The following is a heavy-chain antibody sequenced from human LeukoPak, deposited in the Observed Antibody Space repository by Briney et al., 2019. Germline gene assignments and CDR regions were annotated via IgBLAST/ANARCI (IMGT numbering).Heavy chain of an antibody. CDR3: AKDPNGDYVGAFDS. D-gene: IGHD4-17*01. CDR2: ITGGGGGT. Sequence: GGSLRLSCAASGLTFSDYAMTWVRQAPGKGLEWVSSITGGGGGTSYGDSVKGRFTVYRDNSKNTLFLQMNSLRAEDTAIYYCAKDPNGDYVGAFDSWGQGTLVTVSS. J-gene: IGHJ3*01. CDR1: GLTFSDYA. V-gene: IGHV3-23*01.